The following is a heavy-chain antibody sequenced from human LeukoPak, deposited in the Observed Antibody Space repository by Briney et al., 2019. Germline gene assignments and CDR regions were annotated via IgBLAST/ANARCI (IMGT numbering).Heavy chain of an antibody. J-gene: IGHJ4*02. D-gene: IGHD3-10*01. CDR2: INPNSGGT. Sequence: ASVKVSCKASGYTFTGYYMHWVRQAPGQGLEWMGLINPNSGGTNYAQKFQGRVTMTRDTSISTAYMELSRLRSDDTAVYYCATSRGPGHEIPPRDYWGQGTLVTVSS. CDR3: ATSRGPGHEIPPRDY. V-gene: IGHV1-2*02. CDR1: GYTFTGYY.